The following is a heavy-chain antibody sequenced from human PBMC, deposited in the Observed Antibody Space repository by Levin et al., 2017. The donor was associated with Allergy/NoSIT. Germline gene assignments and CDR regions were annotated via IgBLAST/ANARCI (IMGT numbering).Heavy chain of an antibody. V-gene: IGHV3-64*01. CDR1: GFTFSNNA. CDR2: ISGDGSDT. CDR3: ARATGPYDSTGYYDY. J-gene: IGHJ4*02. D-gene: IGHD3-22*01. Sequence: GESLKISCAVSGFTFSNNAMHWVRQAPGKGLEYVSAISGDGSDTYYANSVKGRFAISRDNSKNTLYLQMGSLRTEDMAVYYCARATGPYDSTGYYDYWGQGTLVSVSS.